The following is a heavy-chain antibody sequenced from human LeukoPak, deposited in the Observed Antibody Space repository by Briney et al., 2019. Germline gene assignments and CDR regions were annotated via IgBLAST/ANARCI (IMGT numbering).Heavy chain of an antibody. CDR1: GFTFSSYW. CDR3: AKTGGGSCYAHVDY. J-gene: IGHJ4*02. Sequence: GGSLRLSCAASGFTFSSYWMTWVRQAPGKGLGWVSAIYSSGSSTYYTNSVKGRFTISRDNSKNTLYLQMDSLRAEDTAVYYCAKTGGGSCYAHVDYWGQGTLVTVSS. CDR2: IYSSGSST. V-gene: IGHV3-23*05. D-gene: IGHD2-15*01.